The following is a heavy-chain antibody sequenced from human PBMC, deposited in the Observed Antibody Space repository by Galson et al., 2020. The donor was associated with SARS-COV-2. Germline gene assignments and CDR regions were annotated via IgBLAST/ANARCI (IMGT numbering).Heavy chain of an antibody. Sequence: GGSLRLSCAASGFTVSSNYMSWVRQAPGKGLEWVSVIYSGGSTYYADSVKGRFTISRDNSKNTLYLQMNSLRAEDTAVYYCARELIAARPDAFDIWGQGTMVTVSS. D-gene: IGHD6-6*01. V-gene: IGHV3-53*01. CDR2: IYSGGST. CDR3: ARELIAARPDAFDI. CDR1: GFTVSSNY. J-gene: IGHJ3*02.